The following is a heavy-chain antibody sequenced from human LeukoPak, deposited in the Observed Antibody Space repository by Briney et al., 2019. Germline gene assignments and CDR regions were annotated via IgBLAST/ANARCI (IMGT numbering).Heavy chain of an antibody. J-gene: IGHJ4*02. CDR1: GGSIRSYY. V-gene: IGHV4-59*01. CDR2: IYNSGNT. Sequence: PSETLSLTCTVSGGSIRSYYWSWIRQPPGKGMGWIGYIYNSGNTNYNPSLKIRVTISLDTPKNQFTLKLSAVTAADTAVYYCARVSDGYNYSTFDYWGQGTLVTVSS. D-gene: IGHD5-24*01. CDR3: ARVSDGYNYSTFDY.